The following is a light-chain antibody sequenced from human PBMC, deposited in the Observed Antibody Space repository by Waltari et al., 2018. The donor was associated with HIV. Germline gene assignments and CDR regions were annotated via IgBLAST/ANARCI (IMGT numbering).Light chain of an antibody. V-gene: IGLV1-47*01. CDR2: RNN. J-gene: IGLJ1*01. CDR3: AAWDDTLSGPD. CDR1: RSNIGSNY. Sequence: QSVLTQPPSASGTPGQRVTISCSGSRSNIGSNYVYWYQQLPGTAPKLPIYRNNGGTTRARDRFSGSQAGTSATLAIIALRSEHEADEYCAAWDDTLSGPDFGTGTKVTVL.